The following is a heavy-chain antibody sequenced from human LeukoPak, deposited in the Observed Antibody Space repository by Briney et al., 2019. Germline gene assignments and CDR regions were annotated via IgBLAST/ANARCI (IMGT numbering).Heavy chain of an antibody. CDR3: VRVSSWYNIGDY. CDR1: GFTFSDYY. D-gene: IGHD6-13*01. J-gene: IGHJ4*02. CDR2: ISSSSSYT. Sequence: PGGSLRLSCAASGFTFSDYYMSWIRQAPGKGLEWVSYISSSSSYTNYADSVKGRFTISRDNAKNSVYLQMNSLRAEDTAVYYCVRVSSWYNIGDYWGQGALVTVSS. V-gene: IGHV3-11*03.